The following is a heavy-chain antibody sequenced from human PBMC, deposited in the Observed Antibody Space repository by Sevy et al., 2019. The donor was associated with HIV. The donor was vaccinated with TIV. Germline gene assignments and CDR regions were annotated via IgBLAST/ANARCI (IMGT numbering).Heavy chain of an antibody. V-gene: IGHV3-74*01. J-gene: IGHJ4*02. CDR1: GFTFSSYW. D-gene: IGHD1-1*01. CDR2: VNSDGSNT. CDR3: VAANSREDH. Sequence: GGSLRLSCATSGFTFSSYWFHWVRQAPGKGLEWVTGVNSDGSNTNYADSVKGRFTISRDCAKDTLCLQMNALRAEDTAVYFCVAANSREDHWGQGTLVTVSS.